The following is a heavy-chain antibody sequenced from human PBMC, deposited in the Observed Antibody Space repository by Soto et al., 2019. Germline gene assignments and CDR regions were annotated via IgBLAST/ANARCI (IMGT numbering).Heavy chain of an antibody. CDR3: ARAGGPGSYPPGTFDP. J-gene: IGHJ5*02. CDR1: GGSISSYY. V-gene: IGHV4-4*07. CDR2: IYTSGST. Sequence: SETLSLTCSVSGGSISSYYWSWIRQPAGKGLEWIGRIYTSGSTNYNPSLKSRVTMSVDTSKNQFSLKLSSVTAADTAVYYCARAGGPGSYPPGTFDPWGQGTLVTVYS. D-gene: IGHD3-10*01.